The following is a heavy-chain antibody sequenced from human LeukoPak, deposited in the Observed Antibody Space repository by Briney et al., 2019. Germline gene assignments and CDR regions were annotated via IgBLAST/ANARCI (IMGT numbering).Heavy chain of an antibody. CDR2: IYYSGST. V-gene: IGHV4-59*01. J-gene: IGHJ4*02. D-gene: IGHD3-22*01. Sequence: PSETLSLTCTVSGGSISGYYWNWFRQPPGKGLEWIGYIYYSGSTNFNPSLKSRVTIPVDTSKNQFSLNLRSVTAADTAMYYCARIDSGGYGYFDYWGQGTLATVSS. CDR3: ARIDSGGYGYFDY. CDR1: GGSISGYY.